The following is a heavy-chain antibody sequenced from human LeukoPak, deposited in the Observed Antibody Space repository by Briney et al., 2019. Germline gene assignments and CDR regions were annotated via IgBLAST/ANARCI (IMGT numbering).Heavy chain of an antibody. CDR2: INPSGGST. V-gene: IGHV1-46*01. CDR1: GYTFTSYY. J-gene: IGHJ1*01. CDR3: ARDRGRGLRYFQH. Sequence: GASVKVSCKASGYTFTSYYMHWVRQAPGQGLEWMGIINPSGGSTSYAQKFQGRVTMTRDMSTSTVYMELSSLRSEDTAVYYCARDRGRGLRYFQHWGQGTLVTVSS.